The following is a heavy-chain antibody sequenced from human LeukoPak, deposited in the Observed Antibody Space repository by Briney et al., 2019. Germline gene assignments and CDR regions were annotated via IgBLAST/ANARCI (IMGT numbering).Heavy chain of an antibody. D-gene: IGHD6-13*01. J-gene: IGHJ3*02. CDR2: IWSHGNEK. Sequence: PGRSLRLSCAASGFTFSFYGMHWVRQAPGKGLKWVAVIWSHGNEKYYADSVEGRFTVCRDNSKNTLYLQMNSLRDEDTAVYYCARWGISAAHDAFDMWGQGTMVTVSS. V-gene: IGHV3-33*01. CDR1: GFTFSFYG. CDR3: ARWGISAAHDAFDM.